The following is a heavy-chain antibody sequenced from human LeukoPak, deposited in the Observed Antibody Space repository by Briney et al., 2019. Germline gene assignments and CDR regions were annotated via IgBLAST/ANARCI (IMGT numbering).Heavy chain of an antibody. Sequence: GGSLRLSCAASGFTFSSYGMSWVRQAPGKGLEWVSAISGSGGSTYYADSVKGRFTISRDNSKNSLYLQMNSLRAEDTAVYYCARVDYDSSGYDFDYWGQGTLATVSS. CDR1: GFTFSSYG. J-gene: IGHJ4*02. CDR3: ARVDYDSSGYDFDY. CDR2: ISGSGGST. D-gene: IGHD3-22*01. V-gene: IGHV3-23*01.